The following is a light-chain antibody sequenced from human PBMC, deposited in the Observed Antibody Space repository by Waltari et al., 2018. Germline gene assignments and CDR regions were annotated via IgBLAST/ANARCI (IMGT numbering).Light chain of an antibody. CDR3: TSYTTSTTVL. V-gene: IGLV2-14*01. Sequence: QSALTHPASVSGSPGQSIPLSCPGTSSDLGVYAFVSWYQPYPGMAPKLMIYEVPKRPSGVSGRFSGSKSGTTASLTISGLQPEDEADYYCTSYTTSTTVLFGGGTKVTVL. J-gene: IGLJ3*02. CDR2: EVP. CDR1: SSDLGVYAF.